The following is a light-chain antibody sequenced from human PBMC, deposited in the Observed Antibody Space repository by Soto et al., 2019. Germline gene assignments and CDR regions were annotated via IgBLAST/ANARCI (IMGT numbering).Light chain of an antibody. CDR1: QSSSRR. CDR3: QQYSTYTPRT. J-gene: IGKJ1*01. CDR2: KAS. V-gene: IGKV1-5*03. Sequence: IPVPQSPSTLSASIGARVTMTCRISQSSSRRLAWYQQKPGKAPKILIYKASSLESGVPSRFSGSGSGTEFTLTISSLQPDDFATYYCQQYSTYTPRTFGQGAKVDIK.